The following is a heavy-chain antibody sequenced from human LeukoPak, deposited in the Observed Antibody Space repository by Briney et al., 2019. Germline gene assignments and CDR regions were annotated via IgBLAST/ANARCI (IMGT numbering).Heavy chain of an antibody. CDR2: VNESGGT. CDR3: ARGQGATVPQVGKNWFDP. CDR1: IDSFSNYH. Sequence: PSETLSLTCAVYIDSFSNYHWNWIRQTPAKGMEWIGEVNESGGTNISPSLRSRLILSVDTSKNQFSLKLISVTVADTAIYYCARGQGATVPQVGKNWFDPWGQGTRVTVSS. D-gene: IGHD1-26*01. J-gene: IGHJ5*02. V-gene: IGHV4-34*01.